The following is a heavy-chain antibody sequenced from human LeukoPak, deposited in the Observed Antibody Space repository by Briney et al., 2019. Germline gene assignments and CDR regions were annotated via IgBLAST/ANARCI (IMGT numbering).Heavy chain of an antibody. CDR2: INWNGGST. J-gene: IGHJ3*02. D-gene: IGHD2-21*02. CDR3: ARAQHIVVVTAAHYDAFDI. V-gene: IGHV3-20*04. CDR1: GFTFDDYG. Sequence: GGSLRLSCAASGFTFDDYGMSWVRQAPGKGLEWVSGINWNGGSTGYADSVKGRFTISRDNAKNSLYLQMNSLRAEDTALYYCARAQHIVVVTAAHYDAFDIWGHGTMVTVSS.